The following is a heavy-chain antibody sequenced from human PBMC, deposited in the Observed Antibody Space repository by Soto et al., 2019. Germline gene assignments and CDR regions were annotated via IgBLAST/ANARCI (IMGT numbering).Heavy chain of an antibody. CDR1: GGSISSYD. D-gene: IGHD2-2*01. Sequence: SETLSLTCTVSGGSISSYDWSWIRQPPGKGLEWIGYIYYSGSTNYNPSLKSRVTISVGTSKNQFSLKLTSVTAADTAVFYCARRSNQGVYFDYWGQGTLVTVSS. J-gene: IGHJ4*02. CDR3: ARRSNQGVYFDY. V-gene: IGHV4-59*01. CDR2: IYYSGST.